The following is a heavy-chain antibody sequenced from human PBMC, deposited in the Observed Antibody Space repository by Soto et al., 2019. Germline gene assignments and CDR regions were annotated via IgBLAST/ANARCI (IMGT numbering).Heavy chain of an antibody. Sequence: SVKVSCKASGGTFSSYAISWVRQAPGQGLEWMGGIIPIFGTANYAQKFQGRVTITADESASTAYMELSSLRSEDTAVYYCARESAYGDYVDWFDPWGQGTLVTVSS. CDR1: GGTFSSYA. CDR3: ARESAYGDYVDWFDP. V-gene: IGHV1-69*13. D-gene: IGHD4-17*01. CDR2: IIPIFGTA. J-gene: IGHJ5*02.